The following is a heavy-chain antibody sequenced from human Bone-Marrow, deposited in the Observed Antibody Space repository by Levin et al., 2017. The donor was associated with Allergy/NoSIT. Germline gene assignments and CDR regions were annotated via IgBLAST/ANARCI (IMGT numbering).Heavy chain of an antibody. CDR1: GGNFNCYT. Sequence: GGSLRLSCKSSGGNFNCYTISWVRQAPGQGLEWMGRIIPIIDLASYAQNFQDRVTITADKATRTAHMELSSLRSEDTAIYCCATGVLTGGDDEDYDENIGVWGQGTTVTVSS. J-gene: IGHJ6*02. D-gene: IGHD2/OR15-2a*01. V-gene: IGHV1-69*02. CDR2: IIPIIDLA. CDR3: ATGVLTGGDDEDYDENIGV.